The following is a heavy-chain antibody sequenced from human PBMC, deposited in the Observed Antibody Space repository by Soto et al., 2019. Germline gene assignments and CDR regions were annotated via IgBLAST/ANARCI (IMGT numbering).Heavy chain of an antibody. D-gene: IGHD2-15*01. J-gene: IGHJ6*02. V-gene: IGHV1-18*01. CDR3: TRLPSIGGKSHSGMDV. CDR1: GYTFTSYG. CDR2: ISAYNGNT. Sequence: ASVKVSCKASGYTFTSYGISWVRQAPGQGLEWMGWISAYNGNTNYAQKLQGRVTMTTDTSTSTAYMELRSLRSDDTAVYYCTRLPSIGGKSHSGMDVWGQGTTVTV.